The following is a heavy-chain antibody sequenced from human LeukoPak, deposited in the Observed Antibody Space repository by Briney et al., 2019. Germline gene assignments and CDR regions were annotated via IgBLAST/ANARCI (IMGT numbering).Heavy chain of an antibody. J-gene: IGHJ4*02. V-gene: IGHV3-48*01. CDR3: ARDKCLDY. CDR1: GFTFSGYI. CDR2: IGTSGYTI. Sequence: GGSLRLSCAASGFTFSGYIMNWGRQAPGKGLEWVSFIGTSGYTIYYADSVKGRFTVSRAHAKNPLYLQMSSLRADDTAVYYCARDKCLDYWGQGTLVTVSA.